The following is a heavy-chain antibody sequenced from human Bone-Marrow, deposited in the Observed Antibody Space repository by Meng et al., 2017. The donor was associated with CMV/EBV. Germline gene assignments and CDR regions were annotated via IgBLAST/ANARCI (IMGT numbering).Heavy chain of an antibody. CDR3: ARDVQLWFGRDY. J-gene: IGHJ4*02. CDR2: ISSSGSTI. D-gene: IGHD5-18*01. V-gene: IGHV3-48*03. CDR1: GFTFSSYE. Sequence: GGSLRLSCAASGFTFSSYEMNWVRQAPGKGLEWVSYISSSGSTIYYADSVKGRFTISRDNAKNSLYLQMNSLRAEDTAVYYCARDVQLWFGRDYWGQGTLVTVSS.